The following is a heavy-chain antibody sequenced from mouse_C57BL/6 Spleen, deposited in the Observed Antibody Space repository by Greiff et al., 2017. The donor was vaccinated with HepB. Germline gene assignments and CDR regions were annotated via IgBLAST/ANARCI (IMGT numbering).Heavy chain of an antibody. D-gene: IGHD2-5*01. J-gene: IGHJ1*03. V-gene: IGHV14-1*01. CDR3: TTSYYSNRGWYFDV. CDR2: IDPEDGDT. CDR1: GFNIKDYY. Sequence: VQLKESGAELVRPGASVKLSCTASGFNIKDYYMHWVKQRPEQGLEWIGRIDPEDGDTEYAPKFQGKATMTADTSSNTAYLQLSSLTSEDTAVYYCTTSYYSNRGWYFDVWGTGTSVTVSS.